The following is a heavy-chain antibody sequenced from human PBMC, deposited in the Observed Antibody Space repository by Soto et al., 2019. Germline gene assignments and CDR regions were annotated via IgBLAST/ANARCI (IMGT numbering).Heavy chain of an antibody. CDR1: GDSVSSNSAA. CDR2: TYYRSKWYN. D-gene: IGHD6-19*01. CDR3: ARDGPGRASSGWYRGGFDP. J-gene: IGHJ5*02. V-gene: IGHV6-1*01. Sequence: PSQTLSLTCAISGDSVSSNSAALNLIMQSPSRGLEWLGRTYYRSKWYNDYAVSVKSRITINPDASKNQFSLQLNSVTPEDTAVYYCARDGPGRASSGWYRGGFDPWGQGTLVTVSS.